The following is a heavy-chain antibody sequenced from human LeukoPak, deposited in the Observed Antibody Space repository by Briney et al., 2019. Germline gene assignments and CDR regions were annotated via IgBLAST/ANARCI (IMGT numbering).Heavy chain of an antibody. Sequence: ASVKVSCKASGYSFTSYGISWVRQAPGQGLEWMGWISAYNGATNHAHKFQGRVTMTTDTPTPTAYMELRGLRSDDTAVYYCARQQLEWATIRNVGYYQYYYMDVWGKGTTVTVSS. D-gene: IGHD1-1*01. CDR2: ISAYNGAT. CDR1: GYSFTSYG. J-gene: IGHJ6*03. V-gene: IGHV1-18*01. CDR3: ARQQLEWATIRNVGYYQYYYMDV.